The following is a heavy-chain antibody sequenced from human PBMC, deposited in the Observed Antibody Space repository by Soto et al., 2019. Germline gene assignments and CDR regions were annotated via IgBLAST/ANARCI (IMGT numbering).Heavy chain of an antibody. Sequence: GESLKISCKGSGYSFTSYWIGWVRQMPGKGLEWMGIIYPGDSDTRYSPSFQGQVTISADKSISTAYLQWSSLKASDTAMYYCARPTSPDIVVVPAAIKGYWYFDLWGRGTLVTVSS. J-gene: IGHJ2*01. D-gene: IGHD2-2*02. CDR3: ARPTSPDIVVVPAAIKGYWYFDL. CDR2: IYPGDSDT. CDR1: GYSFTSYW. V-gene: IGHV5-51*01.